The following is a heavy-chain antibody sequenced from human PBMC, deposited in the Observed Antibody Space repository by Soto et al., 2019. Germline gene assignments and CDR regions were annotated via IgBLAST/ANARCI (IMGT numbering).Heavy chain of an antibody. CDR1: GFTFSSYA. J-gene: IGHJ6*03. CDR2: ISGSGGST. V-gene: IGHV3-23*01. Sequence: GGSLRLSCAASGFTFSSYAMSWIRQAPGKGLEWVSAISGSGGSTYYADSVKGRFTISRDNSKNTLYLQMNSLRAEDTAVYYCANLYCSGGSCYPRHYYHYMDVWGKGTTVTSP. CDR3: ANLYCSGGSCYPRHYYHYMDV. D-gene: IGHD2-15*01.